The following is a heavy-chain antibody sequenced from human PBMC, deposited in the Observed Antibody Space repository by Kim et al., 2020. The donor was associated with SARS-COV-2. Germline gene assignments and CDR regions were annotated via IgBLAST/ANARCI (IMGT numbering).Heavy chain of an antibody. Sequence: SETLSLTCTVSGGSISSYYWSWIRQPPGKGLEWIGYIYYSGSTNYNPYLKSLGTISVDTSKNKFSLKLSSVTAADTAVYYCARGGAIFGVVTPMGWFDPWGQGTLVTVSS. J-gene: IGHJ5*02. CDR1: GGSISSYY. CDR2: IYYSGST. CDR3: ARGGAIFGVVTPMGWFDP. V-gene: IGHV4-59*01. D-gene: IGHD3-3*01.